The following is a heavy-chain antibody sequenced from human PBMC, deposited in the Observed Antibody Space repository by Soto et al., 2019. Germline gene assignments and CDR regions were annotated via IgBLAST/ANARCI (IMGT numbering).Heavy chain of an antibody. V-gene: IGHV4-38-2*01. Sequence: SETLSLTCAVSGYSISSGYYWGWIRQPPGKGLEWIGSIYHSGSTYYNASLKSRVTISVDTSKNQFSLKLTSVTDADTAVYYCASGIDFYYAMDGWGQGTTVTVAS. CDR2: IYHSGST. J-gene: IGHJ6*01. CDR1: GYSISSGYY. CDR3: ASGIDFYYAMDG.